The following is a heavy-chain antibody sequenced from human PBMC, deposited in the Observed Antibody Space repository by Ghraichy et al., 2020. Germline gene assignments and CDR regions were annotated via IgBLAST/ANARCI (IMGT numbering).Heavy chain of an antibody. J-gene: IGHJ5*02. D-gene: IGHD2-15*01. Sequence: GSLNISCAASGFSFTRSSMNWVRQAPGKGLEWIAYISSRITTVYYAASVKGRFTISRDNAKNSLFLQMNSLRAEDTALYYCVKDSGYCTGGRCYSWFDPWGQGTLVTVSS. CDR1: GFSFTRSS. CDR3: VKDSGYCTGGRCYSWFDP. V-gene: IGHV3-48*01. CDR2: ISSRITTV.